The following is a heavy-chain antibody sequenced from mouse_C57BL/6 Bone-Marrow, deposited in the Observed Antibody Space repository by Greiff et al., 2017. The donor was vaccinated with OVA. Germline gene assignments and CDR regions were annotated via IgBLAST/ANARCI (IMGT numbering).Heavy chain of an antibody. CDR3: ARRGYDGGVAY. CDR2: ISNGGGST. CDR1: GFTFSDYY. V-gene: IGHV5-12*01. Sequence: DVHLVESGGGLVQPGGSLKLSCAASGFTFSDYYMYWVRQTPEKRLEWVAYISNGGGSTYYPDTVKGRFTISRDNAKNTLYLQMSRLKSEDTAMYYCARRGYDGGVAYWGQGTLVTVSA. D-gene: IGHD2-2*01. J-gene: IGHJ3*01.